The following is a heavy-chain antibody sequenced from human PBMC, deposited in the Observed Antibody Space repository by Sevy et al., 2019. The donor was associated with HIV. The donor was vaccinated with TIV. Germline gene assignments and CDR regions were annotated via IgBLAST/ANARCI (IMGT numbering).Heavy chain of an antibody. V-gene: IGHV3-21*01. CDR1: GFTFSSYS. J-gene: IGHJ6*02. Sequence: GGSLRLSCTASGFTFSSYSMNWVRQAPGKGLEWVSSISSSSSYIYYADSVKGRFTISRDNANNSLYLQMNSLRAEDTAVYYCARPMVPDLGHYDILTGYYNIYYYYGMDVWGQGTTVTVSS. CDR2: ISSSSSYI. D-gene: IGHD3-9*01. CDR3: ARPMVPDLGHYDILTGYYNIYYYYGMDV.